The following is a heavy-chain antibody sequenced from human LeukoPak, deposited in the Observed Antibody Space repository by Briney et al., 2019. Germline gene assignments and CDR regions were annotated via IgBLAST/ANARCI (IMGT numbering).Heavy chain of an antibody. Sequence: SETLSLTCTVSGYSISSGYYWGWIRQPPGKGLEWIGSIYHSGSTYYNPSLKSRVTISVDTSKNQFSLKLSSVTAADTAVYYCARDARATDFWSGYYAYNWFDPWGQGTLVTVSS. V-gene: IGHV4-38-2*02. CDR1: GYSISSGYY. CDR3: ARDARATDFWSGYYAYNWFDP. J-gene: IGHJ5*02. CDR2: IYHSGST. D-gene: IGHD3-3*01.